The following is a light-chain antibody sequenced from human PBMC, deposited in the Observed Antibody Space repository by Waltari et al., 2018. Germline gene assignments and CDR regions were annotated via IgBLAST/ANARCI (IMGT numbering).Light chain of an antibody. CDR1: RAITNY. J-gene: IGKJ1*01. V-gene: IGKV1-16*01. CDR3: QQYNSYWT. Sequence: DIQMTQSPSSLSASVGDRVTITCRASRAITNYVNWYQQRPGLAPKLLIYAASTLQGGVPTRFSGSGSGTDFTLTISSLQPDDFATYYCQQYNSYWTFGQGTKVEIK. CDR2: AAS.